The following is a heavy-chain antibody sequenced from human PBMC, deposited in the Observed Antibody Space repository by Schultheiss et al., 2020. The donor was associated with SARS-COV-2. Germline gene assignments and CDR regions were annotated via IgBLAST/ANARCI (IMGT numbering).Heavy chain of an antibody. V-gene: IGHV4-34*01. CDR1: GGSFSGYY. CDR3: ARLIRAAAGTPYDY. D-gene: IGHD6-13*01. Sequence: SETLSLTCAVYGGSFSGYYWSWIRQPPGKGLEWIGEINHSGSTNYNPSLKSRVTISVDTSKNQFSLKLSSVTAADTAVYYCARLIRAAAGTPYDYWGQGTLVTVSS. J-gene: IGHJ4*02. CDR2: INHSGST.